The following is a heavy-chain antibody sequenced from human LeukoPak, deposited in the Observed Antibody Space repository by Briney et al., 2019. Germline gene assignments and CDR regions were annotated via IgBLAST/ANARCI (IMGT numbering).Heavy chain of an antibody. J-gene: IGHJ4*02. V-gene: IGHV3-30*02. D-gene: IGHD3-22*01. CDR2: IRYDGSNK. CDR1: GFTFSSYG. CDR3: ARGSHYYDSSGYLGVTDY. Sequence: GGSLRLSCAASGFTFSSYGMHWVRQAPGKGLEWVAFIRYDGSNKYYADSVKGRFTISRDNSKNTLYLQMNSLRAEDTAVYYCARGSHYYDSSGYLGVTDYWGQGTLVTVSS.